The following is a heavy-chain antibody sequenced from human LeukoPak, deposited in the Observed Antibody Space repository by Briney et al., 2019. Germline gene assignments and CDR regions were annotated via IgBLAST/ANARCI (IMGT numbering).Heavy chain of an antibody. CDR1: GGSISSSNW. D-gene: IGHD6-19*01. V-gene: IGHV4-4*02. CDR2: IYHSGST. CDR3: ARLGEVAANVDY. Sequence: SETLSLTCAVSGGSISSSNWWSWVCQPPGKGLEWIGEIYHSGSTNYNPSLKSRVTISVDKSKNQFSLKLSSVTAADTAVYYCARLGEVAANVDYWGQGTLVTVSS. J-gene: IGHJ4*02.